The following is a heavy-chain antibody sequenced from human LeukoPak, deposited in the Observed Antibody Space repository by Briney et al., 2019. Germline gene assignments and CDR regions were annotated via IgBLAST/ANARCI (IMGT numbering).Heavy chain of an antibody. Sequence: PSETLSLTCTVSGGSISSGSYYWSWIRQPAGKGLEWIGRIYSSGSTNYNPSLKSRVTISVDTSKNQFSLKLSSVTAADTAVYYCARDQATPYRIAAAVSAFDIWGQGTMVTVSS. V-gene: IGHV4-61*02. CDR3: ARDQATPYRIAAAVSAFDI. D-gene: IGHD6-13*01. CDR2: IYSSGST. CDR1: GGSISSGSYY. J-gene: IGHJ3*02.